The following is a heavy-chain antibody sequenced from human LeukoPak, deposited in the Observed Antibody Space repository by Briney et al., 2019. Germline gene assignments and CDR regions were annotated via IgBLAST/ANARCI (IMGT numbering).Heavy chain of an antibody. J-gene: IGHJ4*02. CDR1: GYTFTGYY. CDR2: INPNSGGT. V-gene: IGHV1-2*06. Sequence: ASVKVSCKASGYTFTGYYMHWVRQAPGQGLDWMGRINPNSGGTNYAQKFQGRVTMTRDTSISTAYMELSRLRADDTAVYYCARQPDTYYYDSSGSLSGYWGQGTLVTVSS. D-gene: IGHD3-22*01. CDR3: ARQPDTYYYDSSGSLSGY.